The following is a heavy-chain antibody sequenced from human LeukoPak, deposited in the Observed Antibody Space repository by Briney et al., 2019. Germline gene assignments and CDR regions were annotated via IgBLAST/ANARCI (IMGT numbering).Heavy chain of an antibody. Sequence: PGGSLRLSCAASGFTFSSYEMNWVRQAPGKGLEWVSYISSSGSTIYYADSVKGRFNISRDNSKNMLYLQMNSLRAEDTAIYYCAKDTGYNYGYDYWGQGTLATVSS. J-gene: IGHJ4*02. CDR1: GFTFSSYE. CDR3: AKDTGYNYGYDY. V-gene: IGHV3-48*03. D-gene: IGHD5-18*01. CDR2: ISSSGSTI.